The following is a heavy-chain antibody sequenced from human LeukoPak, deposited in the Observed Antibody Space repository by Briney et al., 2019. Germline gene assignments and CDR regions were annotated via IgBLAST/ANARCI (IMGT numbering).Heavy chain of an antibody. V-gene: IGHV1-8*01. D-gene: IGHD2-15*01. CDR1: GYTFTSYD. J-gene: IGHJ6*03. Sequence: EASVKVSCKASGYTFTSYDINWVRQAPGHGSEWMGWMNPYGNEGYAQKFQGRVTMTKHTSTRTAYMELSSLRSEDTAVYFCARGVVSNVYHMDVWGKGTTVTISS. CDR2: MNPYGNE. CDR3: ARGVVSNVYHMDV.